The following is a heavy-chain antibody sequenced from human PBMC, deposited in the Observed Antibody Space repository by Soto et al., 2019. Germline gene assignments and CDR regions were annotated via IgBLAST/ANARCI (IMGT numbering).Heavy chain of an antibody. V-gene: IGHV4-4*02. D-gene: IGHD1-1*01. CDR3: ARVRQGCSANNCYVNP. CDR1: GGSVRAPDW. CDR2: VHISGHS. J-gene: IGHJ5*02. Sequence: PSEPLSLPCTLSGGSVRAPDWWNWVRQSPDKGLEWIAEVHISGHSNYTRSLRSRVSVAIDISKSQFYLELNSVTAADTAIYYCARVRQGCSANNCYVNPWVQGTQVTVSS.